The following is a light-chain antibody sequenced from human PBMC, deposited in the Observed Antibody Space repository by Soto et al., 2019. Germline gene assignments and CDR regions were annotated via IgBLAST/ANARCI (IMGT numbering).Light chain of an antibody. CDR1: QSISSW. CDR3: QQYNTYPLT. CDR2: EAS. Sequence: DIQMTQSPSTLSASVGDRVTLTCRASQSISSWLTWYQQKSGKAPNLLIDEASSLESGVPSRFSGSGSGTEFTLTISSLQPDDFATYYCQQYNTYPLTFGGGTKVEIK. J-gene: IGKJ4*01. V-gene: IGKV1-5*03.